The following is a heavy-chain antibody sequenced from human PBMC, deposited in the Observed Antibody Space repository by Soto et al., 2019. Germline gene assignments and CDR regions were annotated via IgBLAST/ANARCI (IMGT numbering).Heavy chain of an antibody. D-gene: IGHD4-17*01. Sequence: GGSLRLSCAASGFTFSSYSMNWVRQAPGKGLEWVSSISSSSSYIYYADSVKGRFTISRDNAKNSLYLQMNSLRAEDTAVYYCASEGGYGDYYYYYGMDVWGQGTTVTVSS. J-gene: IGHJ6*02. V-gene: IGHV3-21*01. CDR3: ASEGGYGDYYYYYGMDV. CDR1: GFTFSSYS. CDR2: ISSSSSYI.